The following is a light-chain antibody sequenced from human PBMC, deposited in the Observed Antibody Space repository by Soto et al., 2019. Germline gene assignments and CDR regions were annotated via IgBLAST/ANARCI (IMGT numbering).Light chain of an antibody. CDR1: SSDVGGYNY. Sequence: QSALTQAASVSGSPGQSITISCTGTSSDVGGYNYVSWYQQHPGKAPKLLIYGVSNRPSGVSNRFSGSKSGNTASLTISGLQAEDEADYYCSSYTRSNTRLFGGGTKVTVL. CDR3: SSYTRSNTRL. CDR2: GVS. V-gene: IGLV2-14*01. J-gene: IGLJ3*02.